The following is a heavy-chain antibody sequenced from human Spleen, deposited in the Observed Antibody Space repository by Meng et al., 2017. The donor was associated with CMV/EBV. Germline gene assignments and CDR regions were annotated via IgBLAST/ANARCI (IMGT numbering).Heavy chain of an antibody. V-gene: IGHV1-2*02. CDR3: ASPFVLRNYGMDV. CDR2: INPNTGGT. D-gene: IGHD2-8*01. J-gene: IGHJ6*02. CDR1: GYIFTGYY. Sequence: KASGYIFTGYYIHWVRQAPGQGLEWLGWINPNTGGTNYAQIFQGRVTMTRDTSINTAYMELSSLRSDDTAVYYCASPFVLRNYGMDVWGRGTTVTVSS.